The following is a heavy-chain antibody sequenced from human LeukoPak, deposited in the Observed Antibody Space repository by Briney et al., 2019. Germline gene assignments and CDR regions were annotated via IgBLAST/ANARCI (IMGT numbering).Heavy chain of an antibody. Sequence: PGGSLRLSCAVSGFTFSDYAMSWVRQTPGKGLKWVSTISGSGGSTYYADSVKGRFTISRDNSKNTLYLQMNSLRAEDTAVYYCAKDLAGDGDYAYWGQGTLVTVS. V-gene: IGHV3-23*01. D-gene: IGHD4-17*01. J-gene: IGHJ4*02. CDR1: GFTFSDYA. CDR2: ISGSGGST. CDR3: AKDLAGDGDYAY.